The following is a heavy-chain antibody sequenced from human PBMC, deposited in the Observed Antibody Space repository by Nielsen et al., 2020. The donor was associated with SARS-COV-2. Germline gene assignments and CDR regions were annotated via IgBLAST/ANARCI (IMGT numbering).Heavy chain of an antibody. D-gene: IGHD3-3*01. CDR1: GGSISSGGYY. CDR2: IYYSGST. V-gene: IGHV4-30-4*08. Sequence: SETLSLTCTVSGGSISSGGYYWNWIRQHQGKGLEWIGNIYYSGSTYYNPSLKSRVTISVDTSKNQFSLKLSSVTAADTAVYYCARSRPVLEWLLNYYYYYYMDVWGKGTTVTVSS. CDR3: ARSRPVLEWLLNYYYYYYMDV. J-gene: IGHJ6*03.